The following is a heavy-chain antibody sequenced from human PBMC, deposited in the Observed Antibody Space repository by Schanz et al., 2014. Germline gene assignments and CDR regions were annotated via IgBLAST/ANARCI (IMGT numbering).Heavy chain of an antibody. CDR3: TKSLGGASDI. CDR2: ISSTNTFI. V-gene: IGHV3-21*01. Sequence: EVQLLESGGGLVQPGGSLRLSCAASGFTVRTFAMDWVRQAAGKGLEWVSSISSTNTFIYYADSLRGRFTISRDNAKNSLYLQMNSLRAEDTALYYCTKSLGGASDIWGQGTMXTVSS. D-gene: IGHD3-16*01. J-gene: IGHJ3*02. CDR1: GFTVRTFA.